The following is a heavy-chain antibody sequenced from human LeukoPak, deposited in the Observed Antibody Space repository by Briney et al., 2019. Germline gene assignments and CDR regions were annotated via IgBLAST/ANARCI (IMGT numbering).Heavy chain of an antibody. CDR3: ARDTYCSSTSCYMGKGNFDY. CDR1: GGFFSGYY. V-gene: IGHV4-34*01. D-gene: IGHD2-2*02. CDR2: INHSGST. J-gene: IGHJ4*02. Sequence: SETLSLTCAVYGGFFSGYYWSWIRQPPGKGLEWIGEINHSGSTNYNPSLKSRVTISVDTSKNQFSLKLSSVTAADTAVYYCARDTYCSSTSCYMGKGNFDYWGQGTLVTVSS.